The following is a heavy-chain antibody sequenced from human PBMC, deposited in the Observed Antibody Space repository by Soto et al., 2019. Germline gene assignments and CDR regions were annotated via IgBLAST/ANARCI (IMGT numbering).Heavy chain of an antibody. Sequence: QMEQSGAEVRKPGSSVKVSCKPSGGSLTSYPMAWVRQAPGQGFEWMGGIIPIHGTTEYAQKVQGRVTSTADESTNRASLELTGLTAEDTAFYYCARGWGLVSWGQGTLVTVSS. CDR1: GGSLTSYP. CDR2: IIPIHGTT. CDR3: ARGWGLVS. D-gene: IGHD1-26*01. J-gene: IGHJ4*02. V-gene: IGHV1-69*01.